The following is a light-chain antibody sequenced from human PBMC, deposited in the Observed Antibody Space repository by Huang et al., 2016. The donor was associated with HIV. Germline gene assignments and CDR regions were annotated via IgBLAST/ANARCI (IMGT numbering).Light chain of an antibody. CDR3: QQYNDWPLT. CDR2: GVS. J-gene: IGKJ1*01. CDR1: QSLSSQ. Sequence: EIVMTQSPATLSVSPGERVTLSCRASQSLSSQLAWYQQKRGQAPRRLIYGVSTRATDIQARFSGSGSGTDFTLTINSLQSEDFATYYCQQYNDWPLTFGQGTEVEIK. V-gene: IGKV3-15*01.